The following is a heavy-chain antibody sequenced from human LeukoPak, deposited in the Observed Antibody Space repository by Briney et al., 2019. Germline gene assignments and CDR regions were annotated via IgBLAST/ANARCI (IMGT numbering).Heavy chain of an antibody. J-gene: IGHJ4*02. Sequence: PSETLSLTCTVSGGSISSSSAYWGWIRQPPGKGLEWIGSIYYSKNTYYNPSLKSRVTISADTSKNQFSLTLGSVSATDTAVYYCVSPRGFSYRYFDYWGQGTLVTVSS. V-gene: IGHV4-39*01. CDR1: GGSISSSSAY. D-gene: IGHD5-18*01. CDR2: IYYSKNT. CDR3: VSPRGFSYRYFDY.